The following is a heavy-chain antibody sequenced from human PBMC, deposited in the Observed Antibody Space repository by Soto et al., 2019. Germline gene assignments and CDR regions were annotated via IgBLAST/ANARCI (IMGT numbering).Heavy chain of an antibody. CDR2: MYNSGST. CDR3: ASMGYHYGSGSYPLDY. J-gene: IGHJ4*02. V-gene: IGHV4-59*08. D-gene: IGHD3-10*01. Sequence: WTWIRQPPGKGLEWIGFMYNSGSTHYNRSLKSRVTISLDTSKNQFSLNLRSVTAADTAVYYCASMGYHYGSGSYPLDYWGQGTLVTVSS.